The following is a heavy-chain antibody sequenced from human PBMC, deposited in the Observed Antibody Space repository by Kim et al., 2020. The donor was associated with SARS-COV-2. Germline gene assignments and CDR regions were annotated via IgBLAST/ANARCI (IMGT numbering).Heavy chain of an antibody. CDR3: ARDEYYYDSSGYGPNFDY. J-gene: IGHJ4*02. CDR2: ISAYNGNT. D-gene: IGHD3-22*01. CDR1: GYTFTSYG. V-gene: IGHV1-18*01. Sequence: ASVKVSCKASGYTFTSYGISWVRQAPGQGLEWMGWISAYNGNTNYAQKLQGRVTMTTDTSTSTAYMELRSLRSDDTAVYYCARDEYYYDSSGYGPNFDYWGQGTLVTVSS.